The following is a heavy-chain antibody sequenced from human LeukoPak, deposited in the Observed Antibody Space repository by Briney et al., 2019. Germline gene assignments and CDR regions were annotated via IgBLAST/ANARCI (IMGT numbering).Heavy chain of an antibody. Sequence: GASVKVSCKASGYTFTSYYMHWVRQAPGQGLEWMGIINPSGGSTGYAQKFQGRVTMTRDTSTSTVYMELSSLRSEDTAVYYCARDGKYYYDSSGYPLDYWGQGTLVTVSS. CDR1: GYTFTSYY. CDR2: INPSGGST. D-gene: IGHD3-22*01. CDR3: ARDGKYYYDSSGYPLDY. J-gene: IGHJ4*02. V-gene: IGHV1-46*01.